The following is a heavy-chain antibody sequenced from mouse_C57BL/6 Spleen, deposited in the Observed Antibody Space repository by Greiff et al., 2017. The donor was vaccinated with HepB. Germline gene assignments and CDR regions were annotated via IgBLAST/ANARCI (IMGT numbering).Heavy chain of an antibody. CDR2: INPSNGGT. D-gene: IGHD3-3*01. CDR3: ARSRTGFHFDY. J-gene: IGHJ2*01. Sequence: QVHVKQPGTELVKPGASVKLSCKASGYTFTSYWMHWVKQRPGQGLEWIGNINPSNGGTNYNEKFKSKATLTVDKSSSTAYMQLSSLTSEDSAVYYCARSRTGFHFDYWGQGTTLTVSS. V-gene: IGHV1-53*01. CDR1: GYTFTSYW.